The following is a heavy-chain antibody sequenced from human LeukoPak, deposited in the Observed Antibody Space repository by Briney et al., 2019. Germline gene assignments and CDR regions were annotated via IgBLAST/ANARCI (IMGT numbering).Heavy chain of an antibody. CDR1: GFTFSSYA. CDR3: AKDHLSVTTYYYGMDV. CDR2: ISGSGGST. D-gene: IGHD4-17*01. V-gene: IGHV3-23*01. J-gene: IGHJ6*02. Sequence: GGSLRLSCAASGFTFSSYAMSWVRQAPGKGLEWVSAISGSGGSTYYADSVKGRFTISRDNSKNTLYLQMNSLRAEDTAVYYCAKDHLSVTTYYYGMDVWGQGTTVTVSS.